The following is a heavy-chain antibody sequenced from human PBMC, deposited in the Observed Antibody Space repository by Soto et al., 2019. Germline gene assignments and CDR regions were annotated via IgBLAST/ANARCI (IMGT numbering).Heavy chain of an antibody. CDR3: ARAIGVVNRAHFDY. D-gene: IGHD3-22*01. V-gene: IGHV3-21*01. CDR2: ISSSSSYI. J-gene: IGHJ4*02. Sequence: GGSLRLSCAASGFTFSSYSMNWVRQAPGKGLEWVSSISSSSSYIYYADSVKGRFTISRDNAKNSLYLQMNSLRAEDTAVYYCARAIGVVNRAHFDYWGQGTLVTVS. CDR1: GFTFSSYS.